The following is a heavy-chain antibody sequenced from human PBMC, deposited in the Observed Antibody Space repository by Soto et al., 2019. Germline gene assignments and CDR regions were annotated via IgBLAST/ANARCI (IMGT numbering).Heavy chain of an antibody. V-gene: IGHV3-23*01. D-gene: IGHD6-13*01. CDR1: GFTFSSYA. CDR3: AKAIAAAEATY. Sequence: PGGSLRLSCTASGFTFSSYAMSWVRQAPGKGLEWVSAISGSGGSTYYADSVKGRFTISRDNSKNTLYLQMNSLRGEDTAVYYCAKAIAAAEATYWGQGTLVTVSS. J-gene: IGHJ4*02. CDR2: ISGSGGST.